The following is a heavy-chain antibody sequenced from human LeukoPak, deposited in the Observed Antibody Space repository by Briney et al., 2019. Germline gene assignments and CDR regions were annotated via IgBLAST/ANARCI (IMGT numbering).Heavy chain of an antibody. V-gene: IGHV4-61*02. J-gene: IGHJ4*02. Sequence: SETLSLTCTVSGGSISSGSYYWSWIRQPAGKGLEWIGRIYTSGSTNYNPSLKSRVTISVDTSKNQFSLKLSSVTAADTAVYYCARATCGFDDYWGQGTLVTVSS. CDR2: IYTSGST. CDR1: GGSISSGSYY. D-gene: IGHD2-21*01. CDR3: ARATCGFDDY.